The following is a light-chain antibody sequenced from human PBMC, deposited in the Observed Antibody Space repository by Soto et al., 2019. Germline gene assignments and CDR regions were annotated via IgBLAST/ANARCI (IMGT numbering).Light chain of an antibody. V-gene: IGKV3-15*01. Sequence: EIVMTQSPATLSVSPGERATLSCRASQSVSTYLAWYQQKPGQAPRLLIHGASIKATDIPARFSGSGSGTEFTLTISSLQSEDFAVYYCQQYNKWPLAFGQGTKVEIK. CDR1: QSVSTY. CDR3: QQYNKWPLA. J-gene: IGKJ1*01. CDR2: GAS.